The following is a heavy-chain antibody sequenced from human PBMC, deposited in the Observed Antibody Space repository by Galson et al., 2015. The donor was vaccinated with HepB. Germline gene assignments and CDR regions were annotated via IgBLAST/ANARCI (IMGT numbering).Heavy chain of an antibody. CDR1: GFTFSNYG. J-gene: IGHJ4*02. V-gene: IGHV3-30*18. Sequence: SLRLSCAASGFTFSNYGMHWVRQAPGKGLEWVAVISPDGGNKFYADSVKGRFTISRDNSKNTLYLQINSLRTEDTAVYYCAKDPQYDIGVIAHWGQGTLVTVSS. CDR3: AKDPQYDIGVIAH. CDR2: ISPDGGNK. D-gene: IGHD3-10*01.